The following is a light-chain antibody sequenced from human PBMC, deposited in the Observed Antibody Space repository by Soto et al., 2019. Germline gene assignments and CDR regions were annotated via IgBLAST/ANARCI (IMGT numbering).Light chain of an antibody. V-gene: IGKV3-15*01. CDR1: QXVXSN. CDR3: QQYNNWPPRYT. Sequence: IVXTXSPATLSXXPGXRATLSCRASQXVXSNLXWYQPKPGQAPRLLIYGASTRATGIPARFSGSGSGTXFTLTISSLQSEDFAVYYCQQYNNWPPRYTFGQGTKLEIK. CDR2: GAS. J-gene: IGKJ2*01.